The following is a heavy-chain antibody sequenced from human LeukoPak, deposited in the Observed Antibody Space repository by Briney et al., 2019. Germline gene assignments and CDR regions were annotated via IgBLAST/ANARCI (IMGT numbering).Heavy chain of an antibody. CDR3: AKGPSH. J-gene: IGHJ4*02. Sequence: PGRSLRLSCAASGFTFSSYGMHWVRQAPGKGLEWVATIWYDGTNKYYAESVKGRFTISRDNSKNTLYLQMNSLRAEDTAVYYCAKGPSHWGQGTLVTVSS. CDR1: GFTFSSYG. CDR2: IWYDGTNK. V-gene: IGHV3-33*06.